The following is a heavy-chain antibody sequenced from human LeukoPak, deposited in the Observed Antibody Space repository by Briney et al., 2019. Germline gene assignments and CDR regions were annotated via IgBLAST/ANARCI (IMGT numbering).Heavy chain of an antibody. CDR1: GFTFSSYG. CDR3: ATDWEFYGSGASWLDY. V-gene: IGHV3-30*03. D-gene: IGHD3-10*01. Sequence: PGGSLRLSCAASGFTFSSYGMHWVRQAPGKGLEWVAVISYDGSNKYYADSVKGRFTISRDNSKNTLYLQMNSLRAEDTAVYYCATDWEFYGSGASWLDYWGQGTLVTVSS. CDR2: ISYDGSNK. J-gene: IGHJ4*02.